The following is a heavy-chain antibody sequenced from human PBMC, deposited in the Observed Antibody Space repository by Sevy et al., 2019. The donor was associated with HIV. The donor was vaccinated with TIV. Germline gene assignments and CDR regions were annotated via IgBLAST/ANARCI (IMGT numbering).Heavy chain of an antibody. J-gene: IGHJ4*02. CDR3: ANPDVWGSYSDY. CDR1: GFTFSSYA. CDR2: ISGSGGST. D-gene: IGHD3-16*01. V-gene: IGHV3-23*01. Sequence: GGSLRLSCAASGFTFSSYAMSWVRQAPGKGLEWVSAISGSGGSTYYADSVKGRFTFSRDNSKNTLYLQMNSLRAEDTAVYYCANPDVWGSYSDYWGQGTLVTVSS.